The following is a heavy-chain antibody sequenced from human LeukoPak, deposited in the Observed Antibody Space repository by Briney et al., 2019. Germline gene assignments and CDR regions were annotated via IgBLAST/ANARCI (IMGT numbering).Heavy chain of an antibody. D-gene: IGHD5-24*01. J-gene: IGHJ4*02. V-gene: IGHV3-21*01. CDR3: ARGRDGSQSPIDD. CDR2: ISSSSSYI. CDR1: GFTFSSYN. Sequence: GGSLRLSCAASGFTFSSYNMNWVRQAPGKGLEWVSSISSSSSYIYYADSVKGRFTISRDNAKNSLYLQMNSLRAEDTAVYYCARGRDGSQSPIDDWGQGTLVTVSS.